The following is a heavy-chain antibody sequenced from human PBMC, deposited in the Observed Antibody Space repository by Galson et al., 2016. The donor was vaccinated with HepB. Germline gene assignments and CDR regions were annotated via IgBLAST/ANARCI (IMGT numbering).Heavy chain of an antibody. J-gene: IGHJ4*02. CDR3: ARDSGTYEIDY. CDR1: GFTFSDHY. V-gene: IGHV3-72*01. Sequence: CLRLSCAASGFTFSDHYMDWVRQAPGKGLEWVGRTRNKASSYSTEYAASVKGRFTISRDDSKNSLYLQMNSLKTEDTAVYYCARDSGTYEIDYWGQGTLVTVSS. D-gene: IGHD1-26*01. CDR2: TRNKASSYST.